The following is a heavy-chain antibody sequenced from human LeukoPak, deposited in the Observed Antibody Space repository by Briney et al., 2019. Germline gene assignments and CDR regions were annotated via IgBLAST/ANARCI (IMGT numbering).Heavy chain of an antibody. CDR3: ARGGSYYCLDY. CDR1: GFTFSSYE. J-gene: IGHJ4*02. D-gene: IGHD1-26*01. Sequence: GGSLRLSCAASGFTFSSYEMNWVRQAPGKGLEWVSYISSGSGTIYYADSVKGRSTISRDNAKNSLSLQMNSLRAEDTAVYYCARGGSYYCLDYWGQGTLVTVSS. CDR2: ISSGSGTI. V-gene: IGHV3-48*03.